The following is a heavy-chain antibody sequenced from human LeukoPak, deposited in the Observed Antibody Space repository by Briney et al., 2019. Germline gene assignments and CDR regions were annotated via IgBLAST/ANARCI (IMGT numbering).Heavy chain of an antibody. V-gene: IGHV3-7*01. CDR3: ARESAPRGYTYGSYYSYYYMDV. Sequence: GGSLRLSCAASGFTFSSYWMSLVRQAPGKGLEWVANIRQDGSEKYYVDSVKGRFTISRDNARKSLYLQMNSLRAEDTAMYYCARESAPRGYTYGSYYSYYYMDVWGKGTTVTVSS. J-gene: IGHJ6*03. CDR1: GFTFSSYW. CDR2: IRQDGSEK. D-gene: IGHD5-18*01.